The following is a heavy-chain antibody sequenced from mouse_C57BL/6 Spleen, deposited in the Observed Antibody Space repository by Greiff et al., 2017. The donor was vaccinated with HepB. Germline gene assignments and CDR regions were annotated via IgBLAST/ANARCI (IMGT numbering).Heavy chain of an antibody. J-gene: IGHJ3*01. CDR1: GFTFCSYT. V-gene: IGHV5-9*01. CDR2: ISGGGGNT. Sequence: EVMLVESGGGLVKPGGSLKLSCAASGFTFCSYTMSWVRQTPEKRLEWVATISGGGGNTYYPDSVKGRFTISRDNAKNTLYLQMSSLRSEDTALYYCARRDYGNFFAYWGQGTLVTVSA. CDR3: ARRDYGNFFAY. D-gene: IGHD2-1*01.